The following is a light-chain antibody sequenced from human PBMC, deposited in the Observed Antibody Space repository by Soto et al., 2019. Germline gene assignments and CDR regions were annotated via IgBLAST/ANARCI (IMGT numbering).Light chain of an antibody. Sequence: DIQMTQSPSTLPASVVDRVTITFRASQSISNWLAWYQQKPGKAPKLLIYKASSLESGVPSRFSGSGSGTEFTLTISSLQPDDFATYYCQQYNPYSPYTFGQGTKVDIK. V-gene: IGKV1-5*03. J-gene: IGKJ2*01. CDR1: QSISNW. CDR2: KAS. CDR3: QQYNPYSPYT.